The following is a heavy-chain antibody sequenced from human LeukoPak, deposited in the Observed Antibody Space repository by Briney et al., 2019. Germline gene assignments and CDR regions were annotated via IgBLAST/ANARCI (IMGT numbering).Heavy chain of an antibody. D-gene: IGHD5-12*01. J-gene: IGHJ4*02. CDR3: AREWLRLPDY. V-gene: IGHV3-21*01. CDR1: GFTFSSYS. Sequence: GGSLRLSCAVSGFTFSSYSMNWVRQAPGKGLEWVSSISSSSSYIYYAGSVKGRFTISRDNAKNSLYLQMNSLRAEDTAVYYCAREWLRLPDYWGQGTLVTVSS. CDR2: ISSSSSYI.